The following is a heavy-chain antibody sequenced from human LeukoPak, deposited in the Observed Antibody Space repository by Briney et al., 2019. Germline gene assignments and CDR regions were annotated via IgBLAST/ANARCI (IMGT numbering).Heavy chain of an antibody. CDR3: ARDLGMTDILTGYHLYYYYGMDV. CDR1: GFRFSSYW. Sequence: GGSLRLSCAASGFRFSSYWMSWVRQAPGKGLEWVANIKQDGSEKYYVDSVKGRFTISRDNAKNSLYLQINSLRAEDTAVYYCARDLGMTDILTGYHLYYYYGMDVWGQGTTVTVSS. D-gene: IGHD3-9*01. V-gene: IGHV3-7*05. J-gene: IGHJ6*02. CDR2: IKQDGSEK.